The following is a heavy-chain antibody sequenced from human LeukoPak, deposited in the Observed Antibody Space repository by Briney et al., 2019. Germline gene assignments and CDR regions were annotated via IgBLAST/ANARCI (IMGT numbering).Heavy chain of an antibody. V-gene: IGHV4-39*07. D-gene: IGHD6-19*01. Sequence: SETLSLTCTVSGGSISSSSYYWGWIRQPPGKGLEWIGSIYYSGSTNYNPSLKSRVTISVDTSKNQFSLKLSSVTAADTAVYYCARSYSSPTQIDYWGQGTLVTVSS. CDR2: IYYSGST. CDR1: GGSISSSSYY. CDR3: ARSYSSPTQIDY. J-gene: IGHJ4*02.